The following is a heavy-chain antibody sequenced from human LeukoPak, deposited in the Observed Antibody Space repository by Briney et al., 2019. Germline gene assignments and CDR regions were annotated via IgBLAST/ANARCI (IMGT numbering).Heavy chain of an antibody. CDR3: ARLSGWYSVPFDY. J-gene: IGHJ4*02. Sequence: GGSLRLSCAASGFTFSSYSMNWVRQAPGKGLEWVSYISSSSSTIYYADSVKGRFTISRDNAKNSLYLQMNSLRAEDTAVYYCARLSGWYSVPFDYWGQGTLVTVSS. CDR1: GFTFSSYS. CDR2: ISSSSSTI. V-gene: IGHV3-48*04. D-gene: IGHD6-19*01.